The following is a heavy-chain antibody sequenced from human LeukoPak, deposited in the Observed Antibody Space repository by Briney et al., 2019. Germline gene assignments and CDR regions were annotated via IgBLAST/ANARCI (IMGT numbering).Heavy chain of an antibody. J-gene: IGHJ4*02. CDR3: ARDKRYCSGGSCYSIGASDY. D-gene: IGHD2-15*01. CDR2: IYSGGST. Sequence: GGSLRLSCAASGFTFSSYGMNWVRQAPGKGLEWVSVIYSGGSTYYADSVKGRFTISRDNSKNTLYLQMNSLRAEDTAVYYCARDKRYCSGGSCYSIGASDYWGQGTLVTVSS. CDR1: GFTFSSYG. V-gene: IGHV3-53*01.